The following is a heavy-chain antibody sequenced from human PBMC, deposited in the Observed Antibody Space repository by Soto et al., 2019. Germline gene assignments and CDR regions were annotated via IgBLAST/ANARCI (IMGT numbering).Heavy chain of an antibody. CDR1: GGSISRSNYY. CDR2: IYYSGST. D-gene: IGHD3-22*01. CDR3: ARYYDTFDY. J-gene: IGHJ4*02. V-gene: IGHV4-39*01. Sequence: QLQLQESGPGLVKPSETLSLTCTVSGGSISRSNYYWGWIRQPPGKGLEWIGSIYYSGSTYHNPSLKSRVTMAVDTSKNQFSLTLSSVTAADTAVYYCARYYDTFDYWGPGTLVTVSS.